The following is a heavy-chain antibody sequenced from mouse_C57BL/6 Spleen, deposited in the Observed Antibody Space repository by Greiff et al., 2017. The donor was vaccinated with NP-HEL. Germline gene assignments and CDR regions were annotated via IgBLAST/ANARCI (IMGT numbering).Heavy chain of an antibody. CDR1: GYTFTSYW. J-gene: IGHJ2*01. D-gene: IGHD1-1*01. Sequence: QVQLKQPGAELVKPGASVKMSCKASGYTFTSYWITWVKQRPGQGLEWIGDIYPGSGSTNYNEKFKSKATLTVDTSSSTAYMQLSSLTSEDSAVYYCARRFDFYYGSSYFDYWGQGTTLTVSS. CDR2: IYPGSGST. V-gene: IGHV1-55*01. CDR3: ARRFDFYYGSSYFDY.